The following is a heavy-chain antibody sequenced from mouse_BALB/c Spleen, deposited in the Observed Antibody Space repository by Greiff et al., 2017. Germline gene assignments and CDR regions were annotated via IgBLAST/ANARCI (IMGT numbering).Heavy chain of an antibody. V-gene: IGHV10-1*02. CDR3: LRHNCYSYDYAIDY. CDR1: GFTFNTYA. CDR2: IRSKSNNYAT. Sequence: EVKLMESGGGLVKPKGSLKISCAASGFTFNTYAMNWVRQAPGKGLEWVARIRSKSNNYATYYADSVKDRFTISRDDSQSMLYLQMNNLKTEDTAMYYCLRHNCYSYDYAIDYWGQGTSVTVSS. J-gene: IGHJ4*01. D-gene: IGHD2-12*01.